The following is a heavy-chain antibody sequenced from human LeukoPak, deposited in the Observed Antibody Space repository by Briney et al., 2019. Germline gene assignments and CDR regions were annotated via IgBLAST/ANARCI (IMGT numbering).Heavy chain of an antibody. CDR2: INPNSGGT. J-gene: IGHJ6*02. D-gene: IGHD2/OR15-2a*01. Sequence: GASVKVSCKASGYTFTSYGISWVRQAPGQGLEWMGWINPNSGGTNYAQKFQGRVTMTRDTSISTAYMELSRLRSDDTAVYYCARGGNWSPYGMDVWGQGTTVTVSS. V-gene: IGHV1-2*02. CDR1: GYTFTSYG. CDR3: ARGGNWSPYGMDV.